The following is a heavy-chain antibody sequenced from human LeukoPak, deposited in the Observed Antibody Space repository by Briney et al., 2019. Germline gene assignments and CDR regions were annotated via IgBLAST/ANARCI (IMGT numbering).Heavy chain of an antibody. CDR3: ATGYCSSTSCSQFDY. D-gene: IGHD2-2*01. V-gene: IGHV3-43D*04. Sequence: GGSLRLPCAASGFTFDDYAMHWVRQAPGKGLEWVSLISWDGGSTYYADSVKGRFTISRDNSKNSLYLQMNSLRAEDTALYYCATGYCSSTSCSQFDYWGQGTLVTVSS. J-gene: IGHJ4*02. CDR2: ISWDGGST. CDR1: GFTFDDYA.